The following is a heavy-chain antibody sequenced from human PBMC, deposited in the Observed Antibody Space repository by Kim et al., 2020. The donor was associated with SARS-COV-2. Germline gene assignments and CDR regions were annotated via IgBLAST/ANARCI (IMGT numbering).Heavy chain of an antibody. D-gene: IGHD3-10*01. CDR3: AKDRVGSGLAPGYVEFDY. J-gene: IGHJ4*02. CDR1: GFTFSSYA. Sequence: GGSLRLSCAASGFTFSSYAMSWVRQAPGKGLEWVSAISGSGGSTYYADSVKGRFTISRDNSKNTLYLQMNSLRAEDTAVYYCAKDRVGSGLAPGYVEFDYWGQGTLVTVSS. CDR2: ISGSGGST. V-gene: IGHV3-23*01.